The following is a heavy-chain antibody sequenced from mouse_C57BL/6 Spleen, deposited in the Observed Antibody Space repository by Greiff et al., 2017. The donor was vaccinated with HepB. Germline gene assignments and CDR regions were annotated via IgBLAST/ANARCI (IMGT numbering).Heavy chain of an antibody. Sequence: VQLQQSGTVLARPGASVKMSCKTSGYTFTSYWMHWVKQRPGQGLVWIGAIYPGNSDTSYNQKFKGKAKLTAVTSASTAYMELSSLTNEDSAVYYCTSGDYGNYFDYWGQGTTLTVSS. J-gene: IGHJ2*01. CDR3: TSGDYGNYFDY. CDR2: IYPGNSDT. D-gene: IGHD2-1*01. V-gene: IGHV1-5*01. CDR1: GYTFTSYW.